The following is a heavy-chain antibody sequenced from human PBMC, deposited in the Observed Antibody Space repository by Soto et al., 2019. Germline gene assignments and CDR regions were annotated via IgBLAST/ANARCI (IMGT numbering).Heavy chain of an antibody. J-gene: IGHJ4*02. CDR1: GYTIPITR. CDR2: ISTYNENM. V-gene: IGHV1-18*04. CDR3: ARLRLVRPTDND. D-gene: IGHD2-21*01. Sequence: ASLQLYCQVAGYTIPITRIIWVRQKNGQGLEWMGWISTYNENMDTAPQLQGRLTMTTDTSTTTAYMELRRLTSDDTAMYHCARLRLVRPTDNDWGQGTLVTVSS.